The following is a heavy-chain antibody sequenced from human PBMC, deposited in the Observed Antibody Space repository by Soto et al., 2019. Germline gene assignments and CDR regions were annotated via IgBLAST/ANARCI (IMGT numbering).Heavy chain of an antibody. J-gene: IGHJ4*02. CDR2: IIPIFGTA. Sequence: QVQLVQSGAEVKKPGSSVKVSCKASGGTFSSYAISWVRQAPGQGLEWMGGIIPIFGTANYAQKFQGRVTIPEDGYTNPAYMDLSSLRHNDTAVYCCPRDGPYSSSRNAFDYWGQGTLVNVSS. CDR3: PRDGPYSSSRNAFDY. CDR1: GGTFSSYA. V-gene: IGHV1-69*12. D-gene: IGHD6-13*01.